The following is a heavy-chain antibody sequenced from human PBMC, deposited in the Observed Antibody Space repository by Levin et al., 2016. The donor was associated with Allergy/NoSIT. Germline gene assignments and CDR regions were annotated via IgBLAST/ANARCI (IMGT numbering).Heavy chain of an antibody. CDR3: ATWRRSVSKYDFSGGY. Sequence: WIRQPPGKGLEWVSAISGSGGSTYYADSVKGRFTISRDNSKNTLYLQMNSLRAEDTAVYYCATWRRSVSKYDFSGGYWGQGTLVTVSS. D-gene: IGHD3-3*01. J-gene: IGHJ4*02. V-gene: IGHV3-23*01. CDR2: ISGSGGST.